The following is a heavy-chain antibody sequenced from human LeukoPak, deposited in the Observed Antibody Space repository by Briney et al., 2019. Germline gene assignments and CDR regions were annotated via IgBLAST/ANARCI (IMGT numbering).Heavy chain of an antibody. CDR2: ISAYNGNT. D-gene: IGHD2-8*01. CDR1: GYTFTSYG. CDR3: ARGGRHCTNGVCLSWYDY. J-gene: IGHJ4*02. Sequence: ASVKVSCKASGYTFTSYGISWVRQAPGQGLEWMGWISAYNGNTNYAQKLQGRVTMTTDTSTSTAYMELRSLRSDDTAVYYCARGGRHCTNGVCLSWYDYWGQGTLVTVSS. V-gene: IGHV1-18*01.